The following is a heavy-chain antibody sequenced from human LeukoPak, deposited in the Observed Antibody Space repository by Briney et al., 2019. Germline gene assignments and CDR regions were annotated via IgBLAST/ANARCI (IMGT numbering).Heavy chain of an antibody. Sequence: GGSLRLSCSASGFSFTDSYMNWFRLSPEKGLEWIAYITSSGATTEYADSVKGRFTISRVNAKNSLHLQMNSLRPDDTAVYYCARDPDYGDPYWGQGTLVTVSS. J-gene: IGHJ4*02. CDR1: GFSFTDSY. CDR2: ITSSGATT. CDR3: ARDPDYGDPY. D-gene: IGHD4/OR15-4a*01. V-gene: IGHV3-11*01.